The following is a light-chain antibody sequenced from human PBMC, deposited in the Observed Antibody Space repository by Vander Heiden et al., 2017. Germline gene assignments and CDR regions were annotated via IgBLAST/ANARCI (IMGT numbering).Light chain of an antibody. CDR1: RSISRN. J-gene: IGKJ1*01. V-gene: IGKV3-15*01. Sequence: EIVMTQSPATLSVSPGERATLSCRASRSISRNLAWYQQKPGQAPRLLIYGASARATGVTDRFSGSGSGTEFTLTISSLQSVDSAVYYCQQYNNWPPSWTFGQGTKVEVK. CDR3: QQYNNWPPSWT. CDR2: GAS.